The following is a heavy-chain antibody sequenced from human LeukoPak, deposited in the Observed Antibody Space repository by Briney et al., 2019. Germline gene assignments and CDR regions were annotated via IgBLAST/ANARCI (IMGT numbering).Heavy chain of an antibody. J-gene: IGHJ4*02. D-gene: IGHD3-16*01. CDR3: ARERRAWGEDF. CDR1: GYTFTNYY. Sequence: ASVKVSCKASGYTFTNYYIHWVRQAPGQRLEWVGLINPNGGSTGYAQKFQGRVTVTTDTSTSTVYMELNSLGPEDTAVYYCARERRAWGEDFWGQGTLVTVSS. V-gene: IGHV1-46*01. CDR2: INPNGGST.